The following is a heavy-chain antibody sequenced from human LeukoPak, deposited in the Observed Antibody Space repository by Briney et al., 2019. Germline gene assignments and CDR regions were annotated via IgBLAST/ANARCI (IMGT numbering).Heavy chain of an antibody. J-gene: IGHJ4*02. Sequence: PSETLSLTCTVYGGSLSSGSYYWSWIRQPAGKGLECIGRIYTSGSTTYNPSLKSRVTMSLDTSKNHFSLKLSSVTAADTAVYYCARGGGDGYDFRGRFDYWGQGTLVTVSS. D-gene: IGHD5-24*01. CDR1: GGSLSSGSYY. V-gene: IGHV4-61*02. CDR3: ARGGGDGYDFRGRFDY. CDR2: IYTSGST.